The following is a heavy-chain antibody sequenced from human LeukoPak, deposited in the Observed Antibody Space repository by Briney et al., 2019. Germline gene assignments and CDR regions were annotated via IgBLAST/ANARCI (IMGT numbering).Heavy chain of an antibody. CDR2: ISGSGGST. J-gene: IGHJ6*03. Sequence: GGSLRLSCAASGFTFSSYSMNWVRQAPGEGLEWVSAISGSGGSTYYADSVKGRFTISRDNSKDTLFLQMNSLRAEDTAVYYCAKDLGSNYAPYYYMDVWGKGTTVTVSS. D-gene: IGHD4-11*01. CDR1: GFTFSSYS. V-gene: IGHV3-23*01. CDR3: AKDLGSNYAPYYYMDV.